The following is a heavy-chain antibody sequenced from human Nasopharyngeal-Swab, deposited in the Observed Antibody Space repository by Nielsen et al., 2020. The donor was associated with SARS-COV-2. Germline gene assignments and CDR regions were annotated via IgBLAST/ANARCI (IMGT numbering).Heavy chain of an antibody. J-gene: IGHJ6*03. D-gene: IGHD6-13*01. CDR1: GFTVSSNY. Sequence: GESLKISCAASGFTVSSNYMSWVRQAPGKGLEWVSVIYSGGSTYYADSVKGRFTISRHNSKNTLYLQMNSLRAEDTAVYYCARDRVGTYNSSWYRFRTYYYYYMDVWGKGTTVTVSS. CDR2: IYSGGST. V-gene: IGHV3-53*04. CDR3: ARDRVGTYNSSWYRFRTYYYYYMDV.